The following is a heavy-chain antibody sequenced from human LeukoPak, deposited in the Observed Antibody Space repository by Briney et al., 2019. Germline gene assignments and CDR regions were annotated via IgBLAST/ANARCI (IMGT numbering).Heavy chain of an antibody. CDR3: ARTGGEYDSSGYYFDY. D-gene: IGHD3-22*01. CDR1: GGSISSSNW. J-gene: IGHJ4*02. Sequence: SGTLSLTCAVSGGSISSSNWWSWVRQPPGKGLEWIGEIYHSGSTNYNPSLKSRVTISVDKSKNQFSLKLSSVTAADTAVYYCARTGGEYDSSGYYFDYWGQGTLVTVSS. V-gene: IGHV4-4*02. CDR2: IYHSGST.